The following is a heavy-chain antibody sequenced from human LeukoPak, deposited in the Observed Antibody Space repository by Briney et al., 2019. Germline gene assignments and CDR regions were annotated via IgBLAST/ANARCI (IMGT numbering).Heavy chain of an antibody. V-gene: IGHV4-4*02. J-gene: IGHJ4*02. Sequence: PSETLSLTCAVSGGSISSSNWWSWVRQPPGKGLEWIGEIYHSGSTNYNPSLKSRVTISVDKSKNQFSLKLSSVTAADTAVYYCARQLGYSSSWFDYWGQGTLVTVSS. CDR3: ARQLGYSSSWFDY. CDR1: GGSISSSNW. CDR2: IYHSGST. D-gene: IGHD6-13*01.